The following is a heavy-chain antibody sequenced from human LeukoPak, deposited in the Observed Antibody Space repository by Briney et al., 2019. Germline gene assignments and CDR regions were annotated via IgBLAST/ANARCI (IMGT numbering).Heavy chain of an antibody. J-gene: IGHJ4*02. V-gene: IGHV4-39*01. CDR2: IYYSGST. D-gene: IGHD3-22*01. Sequence: SETLSLTCTVSGGSISSSSYYWGWIRQPPGKGLEWIGSIYYSGSTYYNPSLKSRVTISVDMSKNQFSLKLSSVTAADTAVYYCASSRHYYDSSGYYFWGQGTLVTVSS. CDR1: GGSISSSSYY. CDR3: ASSRHYYDSSGYYF.